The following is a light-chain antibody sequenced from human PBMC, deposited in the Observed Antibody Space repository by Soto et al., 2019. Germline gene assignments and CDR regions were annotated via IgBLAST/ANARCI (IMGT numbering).Light chain of an antibody. CDR2: LDS. Sequence: DIVMTQSPLSLPVTPGEPASISCRSSQSLLHSNGYNYLDWYLQKPGQSPQLLIYLDSNRASGVSERFSGSGSGTDFTLKISRVEAEDVGVYYCMQAIQSPRTFGQGTKLQIK. CDR1: QSLLHSNGYNY. V-gene: IGKV2-28*01. CDR3: MQAIQSPRT. J-gene: IGKJ2*02.